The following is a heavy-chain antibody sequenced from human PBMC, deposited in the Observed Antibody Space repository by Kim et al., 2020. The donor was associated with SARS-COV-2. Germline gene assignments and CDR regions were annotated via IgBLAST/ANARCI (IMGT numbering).Heavy chain of an antibody. Sequence: VKGRFTISRDNSKNTLYLQMNSLRAEDTAVYYCAKGGLATNYYYYYGMDVWGQGTTVSVSS. CDR3: AKGGLATNYYYYYGMDV. J-gene: IGHJ6*02. V-gene: IGHV3-30*02. D-gene: IGHD1-26*01.